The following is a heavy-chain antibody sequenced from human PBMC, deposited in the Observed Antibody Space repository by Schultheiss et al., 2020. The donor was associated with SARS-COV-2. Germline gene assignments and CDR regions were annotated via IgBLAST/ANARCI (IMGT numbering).Heavy chain of an antibody. Sequence: GGSLRLSCAASGFTFSSYSMNWVRQAPGKGLEWVSSISSSSSYIYYADSVKGRFTISRDNAKNSLYLQMNSLRAEDTAVYYCARGRVYCSSTSCSETLYYYYGMDVWGQGTTVTVSS. V-gene: IGHV3-21*01. J-gene: IGHJ6*02. D-gene: IGHD2-2*01. CDR3: ARGRVYCSSTSCSETLYYYYGMDV. CDR2: ISSSSSYI. CDR1: GFTFSSYS.